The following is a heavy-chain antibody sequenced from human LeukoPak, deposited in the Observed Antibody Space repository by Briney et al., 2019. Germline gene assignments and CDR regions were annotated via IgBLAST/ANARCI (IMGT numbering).Heavy chain of an antibody. CDR3: VRDREQQLPPYYYYYGMDV. CDR2: INQDGSEK. CDR1: GFTFSSYW. V-gene: IGHV3-7*01. J-gene: IGHJ6*02. D-gene: IGHD6-13*01. Sequence: GGSLRLSCAASGFTFSSYWMTWVRQAPGKGLEWVANINQDGSEKNYVDSVKGRFTISRDNSKNTLYLQMNSLRAEDTAVYYCVRDREQQLPPYYYYYGMDVWGQGTTVTVSS.